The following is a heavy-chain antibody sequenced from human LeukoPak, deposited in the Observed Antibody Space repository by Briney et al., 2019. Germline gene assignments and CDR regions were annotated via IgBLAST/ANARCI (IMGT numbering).Heavy chain of an antibody. D-gene: IGHD6-13*01. CDR2: ISAYNGNT. Sequence: EASVKVSCKASGYTFTSYGISWVRQAPGQGLEWMGWISAYNGNTNYAQKLQGRVTMTTDTSTSTAYMELRSLRSDDTAVYYCARDRSIYIAAAVNFDYWGQGTLVTVSS. J-gene: IGHJ4*02. V-gene: IGHV1-18*01. CDR3: ARDRSIYIAAAVNFDY. CDR1: GYTFTSYG.